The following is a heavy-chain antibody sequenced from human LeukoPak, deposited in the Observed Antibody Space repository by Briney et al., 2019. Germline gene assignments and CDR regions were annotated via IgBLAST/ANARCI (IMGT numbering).Heavy chain of an antibody. J-gene: IGHJ4*02. CDR1: VFSFRSYS. D-gene: IGHD4-23*01. V-gene: IGHV3-48*01. Sequence: GGTLGLPCAVSVFSFRSYSMNWVPQAPGKGLEWVSYISGSSSRVYYTESVKGRFTTSRDNAKTSLYLQMKSMRAEDTAVYHCARAPADYGGYTYDSWGQGTLVTVSS. CDR3: ARAPADYGGYTYDS. CDR2: ISGSSSRV.